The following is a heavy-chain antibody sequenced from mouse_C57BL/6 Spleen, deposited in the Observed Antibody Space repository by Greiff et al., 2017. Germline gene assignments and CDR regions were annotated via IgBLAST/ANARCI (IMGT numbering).Heavy chain of an antibody. D-gene: IGHD1-1*02. J-gene: IGHJ2*01. CDR1: GYTFTDYN. Sequence: VQLQQSGPELVKPGASVKMSCKASGYTFTDYNMHWVKQSHGKSLEWIGYINPNNGGTSYNQKFKGKATLTVNKSSSTAYMELRSLTSEDSAVYYCFYGLAFFAYWGQGTTLTVSS. CDR2: INPNNGGT. CDR3: FYGLAFFAY. V-gene: IGHV1-22*01.